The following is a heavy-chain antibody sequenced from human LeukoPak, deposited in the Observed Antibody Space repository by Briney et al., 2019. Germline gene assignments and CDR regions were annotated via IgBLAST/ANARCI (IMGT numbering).Heavy chain of an antibody. CDR3: ARRSDSSGWSTYGY. V-gene: IGHV4-39*01. J-gene: IGHJ4*02. CDR2: MYYTGST. CDR1: GGSIRSSTYY. D-gene: IGHD6-19*01. Sequence: PSETLSLTSTVSGGSIRSSTYYWGWIRHPPGKGLGWIGSMYYTGSTYYSTSLNSRVTISVDTSKNQFSLKLSSVTAADTAVYCCARRSDSSGWSTYGYWGQGTQVTVSS.